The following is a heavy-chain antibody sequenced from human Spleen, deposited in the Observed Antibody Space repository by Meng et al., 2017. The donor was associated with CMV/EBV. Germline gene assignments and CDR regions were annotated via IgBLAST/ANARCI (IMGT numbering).Heavy chain of an antibody. D-gene: IGHD2-2*02. CDR1: GFTVSSNY. Sequence: GGSLRLSCAASGFTVSSNYMSWVRQAPGKGLEWVSVIYSGGSTYYADSVKGRFTISRDNSKNTLYLQMNSLRAEDTAVYYCAKWEVPAAIGGNWFDPWGQGTLVTVSS. J-gene: IGHJ5*02. V-gene: IGHV3-53*01. CDR3: AKWEVPAAIGGNWFDP. CDR2: IYSGGST.